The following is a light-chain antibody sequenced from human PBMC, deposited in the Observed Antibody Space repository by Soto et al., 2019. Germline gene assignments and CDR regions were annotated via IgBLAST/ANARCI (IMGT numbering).Light chain of an antibody. CDR1: ISDLGGYKP. CDR3: SSYKSSATL. V-gene: IGLV2-14*01. CDR2: EIN. Sequence: QSALTQPGSVSGSPGQSITVSCTGVISDLGGYKPVSWYRQRPGKAPQLILYEINKRPSGVSDRFSGPVSGNTASLTISGLQAEDEADYYCSSYKSSATLFGGGTKVTVL. J-gene: IGLJ3*02.